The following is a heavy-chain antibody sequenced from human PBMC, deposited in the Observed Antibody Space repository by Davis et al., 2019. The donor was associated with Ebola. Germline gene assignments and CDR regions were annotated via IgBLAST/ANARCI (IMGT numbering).Heavy chain of an antibody. CDR2: ISRAGEST. J-gene: IGHJ6*03. D-gene: IGHD3-16*02. CDR3: AKGGFYLYMDV. V-gene: IGHV3-23*01. CDR1: GFTFGDYA. Sequence: PGGSLRLSCAASGFTFGDYAMSWVRQAPGKGLEWVSTISRAGESTYYGDSVRGRFTISRDNSMNTVYVQMCSLRADDTAVYYCAKGGFYLYMDVWGKGTTVTVFS.